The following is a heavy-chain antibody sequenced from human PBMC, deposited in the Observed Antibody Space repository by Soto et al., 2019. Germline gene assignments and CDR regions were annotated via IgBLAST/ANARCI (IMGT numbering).Heavy chain of an antibody. J-gene: IGHJ4*02. CDR1: GGTFSSYT. CDR3: ARGTYGGPSNY. V-gene: IGHV1-69*02. CDR2: IIPILGIA. Sequence: QVQLVQSGAEVKKPGSSVTVSCKASGGTFSSYTISWVRQAPGQGLEWMGRIIPILGIANYAQKFQGRVTITADKSTSTAYMELSSLRSEDTAVYYCARGTYGGPSNYWGQGTLVTVSS. D-gene: IGHD5-12*01.